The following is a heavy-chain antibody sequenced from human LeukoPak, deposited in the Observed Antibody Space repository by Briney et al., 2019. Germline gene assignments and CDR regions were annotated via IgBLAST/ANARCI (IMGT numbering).Heavy chain of an antibody. J-gene: IGHJ4*02. CDR2: MRQDGSER. Sequence: SGGSLRLSCAASGFIFSNYWMTWVRQAPGKGLEWVAHMRQDGSERHYVDSVKDRFTISRDNAKNSLDLQMDSLRAEDTAVYYCARDWGSTGYDLYDSWGQGTLVTVSS. D-gene: IGHD5-12*01. V-gene: IGHV3-7*01. CDR3: ARDWGSTGYDLYDS. CDR1: GFIFSNYW.